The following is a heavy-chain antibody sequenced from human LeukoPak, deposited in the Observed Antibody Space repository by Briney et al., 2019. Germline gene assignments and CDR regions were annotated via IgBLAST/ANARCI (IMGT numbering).Heavy chain of an antibody. Sequence: SVKVSCKASGGTFSSYAISWVRQAPGQGLEWMGRIIPIFGTANYAQKFQGRVTITTDESTSTAYMELSSLRSDDTAVYYCARLAAGGYYYYYMDVWGKGTTVTVSS. V-gene: IGHV1-69*05. CDR1: GGTFSSYA. J-gene: IGHJ6*03. D-gene: IGHD6-13*01. CDR3: ARLAAGGYYYYYMDV. CDR2: IIPIFGTA.